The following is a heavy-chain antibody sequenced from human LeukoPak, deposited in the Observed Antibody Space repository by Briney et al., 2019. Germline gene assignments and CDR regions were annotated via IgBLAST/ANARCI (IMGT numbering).Heavy chain of an antibody. D-gene: IGHD2-21*01. Sequence: KPSETLSLTCTVSGGSISSSNYYWGWIRQPPGKGLEWIGTIYYSGSTYYNPSLKSRVTISVDTSKNQFSLKLNSVTAADTAVYYCASPMRHLWSTELDAFDIWGQGTMVTVSS. CDR3: ASPMRHLWSTELDAFDI. CDR2: IYYSGST. V-gene: IGHV4-39*01. CDR1: GGSISSSNYY. J-gene: IGHJ3*02.